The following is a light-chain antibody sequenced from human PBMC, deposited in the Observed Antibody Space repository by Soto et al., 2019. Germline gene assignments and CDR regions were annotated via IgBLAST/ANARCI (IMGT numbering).Light chain of an antibody. J-gene: IGKJ4*01. CDR2: DAS. V-gene: IGKV1-5*01. CDR3: QQYDTYPPLT. CDR1: QTIGSW. Sequence: DIQLTQSPSTLSASVGYRVTITCRASQTIGSWLAWYQQKPGKAPKLLIYDASSLESGVPSRFSGSGSGTEFTLTISSLQPDDFATYYCQQYDTYPPLTFGGGTKVDIK.